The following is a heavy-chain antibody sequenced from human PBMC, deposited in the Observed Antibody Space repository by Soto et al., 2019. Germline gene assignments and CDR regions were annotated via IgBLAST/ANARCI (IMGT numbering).Heavy chain of an antibody. CDR3: ASQSSGSYYDPYYHYGMDV. V-gene: IGHV1-69*01. CDR1: GGTLSSYA. Sequence: QVQLVQSGAEVKKPGSLVKVSCKASGGTLSSYAISWVRQAPGQGLEWMGGIIPIFGTANYAQKFQGRVTITADESTSTAYKELSSLRPEDTAVYYCASQSSGSYYDPYYHYGMDVWGQGTTVTVSS. J-gene: IGHJ6*02. D-gene: IGHD3-10*01. CDR2: IIPIFGTA.